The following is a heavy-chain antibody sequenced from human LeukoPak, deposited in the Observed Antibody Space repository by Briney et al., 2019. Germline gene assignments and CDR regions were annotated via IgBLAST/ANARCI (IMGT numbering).Heavy chain of an antibody. CDR3: AKGFSRYGEHEDY. CDR1: GFTLSDYC. V-gene: IGHV3-7*03. CDR2: LKSDESEK. D-gene: IGHD4-17*01. Sequence: GGSLRLSCAVSGFTLSDYCMTWVPQAPGKGLEWVASLKSDESEKYYVDSVKGRFTISRDNSKNTLYLQMNSVRAEDTAVYYCAKGFSRYGEHEDYWGQGTLVTVSS. J-gene: IGHJ4*02.